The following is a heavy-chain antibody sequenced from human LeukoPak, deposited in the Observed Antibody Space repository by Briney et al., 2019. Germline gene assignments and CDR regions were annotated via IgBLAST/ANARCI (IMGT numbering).Heavy chain of an antibody. V-gene: IGHV3-30-3*01. D-gene: IGHD1-26*01. J-gene: IGHJ5*02. CDR2: ISYDGSNK. Sequence: PGGSLRLSCAASGFTFSSYAMHWVRRAPGKGLEWVAVISYDGSNKYYADSVKGRFTISRDNSKNTLYLQMNSLRAEDTAVYYCAREATSLSRSWFDPWGQGTLVTVSS. CDR1: GFTFSSYA. CDR3: AREATSLSRSWFDP.